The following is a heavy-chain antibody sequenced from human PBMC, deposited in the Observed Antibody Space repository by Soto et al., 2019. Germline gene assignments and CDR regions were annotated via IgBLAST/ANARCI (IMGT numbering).Heavy chain of an antibody. CDR3: VKTKRSAAGPFDY. Sequence: QVQLVESGGGVVQPGRSLRLSCAASGFTFSSYGMHWVRQAPGKGLEWVAVISYDGSNKYYADSVKGRFTISRDNSKNTLYLQMNSLRAEDTAVYYCVKTKRSAAGPFDYWGQGTLVTVSS. CDR1: GFTFSSYG. D-gene: IGHD6-13*01. V-gene: IGHV3-30*18. J-gene: IGHJ4*02. CDR2: ISYDGSNK.